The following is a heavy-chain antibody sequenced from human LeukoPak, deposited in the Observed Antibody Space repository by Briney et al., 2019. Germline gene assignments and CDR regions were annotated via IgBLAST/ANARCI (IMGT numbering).Heavy chain of an antibody. CDR3: ARDSMEYWWDIVAPIVDYFDY. D-gene: IGHD5-12*01. Sequence: GRSLRLSCAASGFTFSSYGMHWVRQAPGKGLEWVAVIWYDGSNKYYADSVKGRFTISRDNSKNTLYLQMNSLRPEDTAVHYCARDSMEYWWDIVAPIVDYFDYGGQGPRVPVSS. V-gene: IGHV3-33*01. J-gene: IGHJ4*02. CDR2: IWYDGSNK. CDR1: GFTFSSYG.